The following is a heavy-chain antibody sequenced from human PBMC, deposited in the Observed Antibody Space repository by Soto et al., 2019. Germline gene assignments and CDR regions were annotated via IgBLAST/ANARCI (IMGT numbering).Heavy chain of an antibody. J-gene: IGHJ6*02. Sequence: GGSLRLSCAASGFTFSNFWMTWVRQAPGKGLEWVATIKQDGSEKHYVDSVKGRFTTSRDNAKNSLDLQMNSLRAEDTAVYYCARDSPEEAGTYYFYGMDVWGRGTTVTVSS. D-gene: IGHD6-19*01. CDR3: ARDSPEEAGTYYFYGMDV. CDR1: GFTFSNFW. CDR2: IKQDGSEK. V-gene: IGHV3-7*01.